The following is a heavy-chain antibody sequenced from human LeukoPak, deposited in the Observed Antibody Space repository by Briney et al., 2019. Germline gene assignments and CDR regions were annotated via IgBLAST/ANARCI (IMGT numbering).Heavy chain of an antibody. D-gene: IGHD2/OR15-2a*01. Sequence: GASVKVTCKASGYAFTGYYMHWVRQTPGQGLEWMGWINPNSGGTNYAQKFQGRVTMTRDTSISTAYMELSRLRSDDTAVHYCAISRTTDYYYGTDVWGQGTTVTVSS. J-gene: IGHJ6*02. CDR2: INPNSGGT. V-gene: IGHV1-2*02. CDR1: GYAFTGYY. CDR3: AISRTTDYYYGTDV.